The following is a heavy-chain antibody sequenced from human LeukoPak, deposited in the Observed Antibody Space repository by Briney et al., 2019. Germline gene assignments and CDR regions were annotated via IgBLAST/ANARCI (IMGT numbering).Heavy chain of an antibody. CDR1: GFNFRSYA. D-gene: IGHD2-21*02. Sequence: AGGSLRLSCAASGFNFRSYAMTWVRQAPGKGLEWVSVVDGSGGGTYYADSVKGRFSISRDNSRNTLYMEMKNLRAEDTALYYCAKVLYVAATSDAFDFWGRGTLVTVSS. CDR3: AKVLYVAATSDAFDF. V-gene: IGHV3-23*01. CDR2: VDGSGGGT. J-gene: IGHJ3*01.